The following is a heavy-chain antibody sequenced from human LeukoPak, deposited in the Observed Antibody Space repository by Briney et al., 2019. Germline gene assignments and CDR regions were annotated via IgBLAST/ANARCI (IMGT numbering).Heavy chain of an antibody. D-gene: IGHD2-21*01. V-gene: IGHV1-24*01. CDR1: GFTLSELS. CDR2: FDPKDGET. J-gene: IGHJ6*03. Sequence: ASLKVSCKVSGFTLSELSMHWVRQAPGKGLEWVGGFDPKDGETLYAERFRDRVILTDDRSSNTAYMDLSSLGADDTAVYYCATGVYCATTTCPGYGNYYYFMDVWGEGTTVTV. CDR3: ATGVYCATTTCPGYGNYYYFMDV.